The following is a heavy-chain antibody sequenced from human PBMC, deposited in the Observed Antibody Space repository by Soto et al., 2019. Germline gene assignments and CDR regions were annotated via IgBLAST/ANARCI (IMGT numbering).Heavy chain of an antibody. Sequence: QVQLVQSGAEVKKPGSSVKVSCKASGGTFSSYAISWVRQAPGQGLEWMGGIIPIFGTANYAQKFQGRVTITADKSTSTAYMELSSLRSEDTAVYYCARGKVDFWSGWGRFDAFDIWGQGTMVTVSS. CDR1: GGTFSSYA. V-gene: IGHV1-69*06. J-gene: IGHJ3*02. CDR2: IIPIFGTA. CDR3: ARGKVDFWSGWGRFDAFDI. D-gene: IGHD3-3*01.